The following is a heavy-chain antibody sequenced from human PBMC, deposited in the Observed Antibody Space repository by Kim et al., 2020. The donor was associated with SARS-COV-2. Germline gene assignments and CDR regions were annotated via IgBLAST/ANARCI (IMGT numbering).Heavy chain of an antibody. V-gene: IGHV4-59*01. CDR1: GGSISSYY. CDR3: ARERGWGYYYDSSGYTGAYYYYMDV. J-gene: IGHJ6*03. Sequence: SETLSLTCTVSGGSISSYYWSWIRQPPGKGLEWIGYIYYSGSTNYNPSLKSRVTISVDTSKNQFSLKLSSVTTADTAVYYCARERGWGYYYDSSGYTGAYYYYMDVWGKGTTVTVSS. CDR2: IYYSGST. D-gene: IGHD3-22*01.